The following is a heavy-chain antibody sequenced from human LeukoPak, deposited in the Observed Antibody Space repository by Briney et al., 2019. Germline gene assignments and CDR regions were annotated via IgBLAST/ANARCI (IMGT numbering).Heavy chain of an antibody. Sequence: GGSLRLSCAASGFTFNAFGMNWVRQAPGKGLEWVSSISSSSNYIYYADSVKGRFTISRDNAKNSLYLQMNSLRAEDTAVYYCARDLCSGGSCYVDYWGQGALVTVSS. CDR3: ARDLCSGGSCYVDY. D-gene: IGHD2-15*01. CDR1: GFTFNAFG. CDR2: ISSSSNYI. J-gene: IGHJ4*02. V-gene: IGHV3-21*01.